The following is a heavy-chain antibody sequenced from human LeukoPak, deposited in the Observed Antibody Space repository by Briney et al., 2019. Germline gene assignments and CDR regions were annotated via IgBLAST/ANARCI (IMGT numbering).Heavy chain of an antibody. CDR1: GFTFSSYA. Sequence: GGSLRVSCAASGFTFSSYAMSWVRQAPGKGLEWVSAISGSGGSTYYADSVKGRFTISRDNSKNTLYLQMNSLRAEDTAVYYCAKATGQDFWGGYYYYYYMDVWGKGTTVTVSS. CDR2: ISGSGGST. V-gene: IGHV3-23*01. D-gene: IGHD3-3*01. CDR3: AKATGQDFWGGYYYYYYMDV. J-gene: IGHJ6*03.